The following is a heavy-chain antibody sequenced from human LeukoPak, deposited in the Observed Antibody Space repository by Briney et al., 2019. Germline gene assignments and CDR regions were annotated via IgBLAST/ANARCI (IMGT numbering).Heavy chain of an antibody. CDR3: ARVGDFISNYYGMDV. CDR2: IYYSGST. Sequence: SETLSLTCTVSGGSISSYYWSWIRQPPGKGLEWIGYIYYSGSTNYNPSLKSRVTISVDTSKNQFSLKLSSVTAADTAVYYCARVGDFISNYYGMDVWGQGTLVTVSS. D-gene: IGHD2-21*01. CDR1: GGSISSYY. J-gene: IGHJ6*02. V-gene: IGHV4-59*01.